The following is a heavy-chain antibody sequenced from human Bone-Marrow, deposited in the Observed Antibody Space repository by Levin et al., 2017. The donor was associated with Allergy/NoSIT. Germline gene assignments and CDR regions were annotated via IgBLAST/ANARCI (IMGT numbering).Heavy chain of an antibody. D-gene: IGHD2-2*01. CDR2: ISPHNGNT. CDR3: ARDQAGSTCCHEFDY. V-gene: IGHV1-18*01. J-gene: IGHJ4*02. Sequence: GESLKISCEASGYIFSTYGITWVRQAPGQGLEWMGWISPHNGNTNYAQQFQGRVTMTTDTSTNTSHFELRRLRSDDTAVYYCARDQAGSTCCHEFDYWGQGTLVTGS. CDR1: GYIFSTYG.